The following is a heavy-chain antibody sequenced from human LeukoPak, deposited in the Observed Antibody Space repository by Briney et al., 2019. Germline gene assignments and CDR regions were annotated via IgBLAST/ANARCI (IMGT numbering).Heavy chain of an antibody. CDR3: ARTRSSTSYPYYYYYGMDV. V-gene: IGHV5-51*01. CDR1: GYSFTSYW. CDR2: IYPGDSDT. D-gene: IGHD2-2*01. Sequence: GESLKISCKGSGYSFTSYWIGWVRQMPGKGLEWMGIIYPGDSDTRYSTSFQGQVTISADKSISTAYLQWSSLKASDTAMYYCARTRSSTSYPYYYYYGMDVWGQGTTVTVSS. J-gene: IGHJ6*02.